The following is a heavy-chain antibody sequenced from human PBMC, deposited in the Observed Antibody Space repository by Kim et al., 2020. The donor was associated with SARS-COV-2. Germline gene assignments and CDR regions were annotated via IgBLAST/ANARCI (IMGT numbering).Heavy chain of an antibody. J-gene: IGHJ3*02. CDR3: ARAALVGAKAFDI. Sequence: SETLSLTCTVSGGSVSSGSYYWSWIRQPPGKGLEWIGYIYYSGSTNYNPSLKSRVTISVDTSKNQFSLKLSSVTAADTAVYYCARAALVGAKAFDIWGQG. V-gene: IGHV4-61*01. CDR1: GGSVSSGSYY. CDR2: IYYSGST. D-gene: IGHD1-26*01.